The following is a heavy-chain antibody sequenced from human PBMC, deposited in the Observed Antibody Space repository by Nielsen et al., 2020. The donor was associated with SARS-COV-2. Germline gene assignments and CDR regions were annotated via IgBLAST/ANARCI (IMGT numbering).Heavy chain of an antibody. CDR1: GGSFNNRA. J-gene: IGHJ1*01. V-gene: IGHV1-69*06. D-gene: IGHD3/OR15-3a*01. CDR2: IIPMIPTP. Sequence: SVKVSCKGSGGSFNNRAINWMRQAPGQGLEWMGGIIPMIPTPNYAPKFQDRVTITADTSTNTVYMELSSLTSEDTAVYYCARLRVPGGWGDHVDLWGQGTLLSVTS. CDR3: ARLRVPGGWGDHVDL.